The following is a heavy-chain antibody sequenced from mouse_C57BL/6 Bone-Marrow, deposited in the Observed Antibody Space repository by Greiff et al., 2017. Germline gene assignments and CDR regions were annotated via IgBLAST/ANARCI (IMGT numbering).Heavy chain of an antibody. CDR2: INPSSGYT. CDR1: GYTFTSYW. D-gene: IGHD1-1*01. CDR3: ARLNDGSSFLFDY. Sequence: VQLQQSGAELAKPGASVKLSCKASGYTFTSYWMHWVKQRPGKGLAWIGYINPSSGYTKYNQKFKDKATLTADKSSSTAYRQLSSLTYEDSAVYYCARLNDGSSFLFDYWGQGTTLTVSS. V-gene: IGHV1-7*01. J-gene: IGHJ2*01.